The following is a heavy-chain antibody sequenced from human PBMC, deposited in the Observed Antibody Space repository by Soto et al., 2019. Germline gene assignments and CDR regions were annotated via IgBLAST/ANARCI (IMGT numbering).Heavy chain of an antibody. CDR1: GYTFTGYY. CDR3: ARDSSVGYRSGGSCYRHNWFDP. CDR2: INPNSGGT. J-gene: IGHJ5*02. Sequence: QVQLVQSGAEVKKPGASVKVSCKASGYTFTGYYMHWVRQAPGQGLEWMGWINPNSGGTNYAQKFQGWVTMTRDTSISTAYMELSRLRSDDTAVYYCARDSSVGYRSGGSCYRHNWFDPWGQGTLVTVSS. D-gene: IGHD2-15*01. V-gene: IGHV1-2*04.